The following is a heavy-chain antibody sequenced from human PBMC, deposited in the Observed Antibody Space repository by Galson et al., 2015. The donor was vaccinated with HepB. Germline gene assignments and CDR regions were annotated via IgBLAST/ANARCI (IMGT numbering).Heavy chain of an antibody. Sequence: ETLSLTCAVYGGSFSGYYWSWIRQPPGKGLEWIGQINHSGSTNYNPSLRSRLTISVDTSNNQFSLRLNSVTAADTAVYYCARVPSITLFAVPILGAIDYWGQGTLVTVSS. D-gene: IGHD3-3*01. V-gene: IGHV4-34*01. CDR1: GGSFSGYY. CDR3: ARVPSITLFAVPILGAIDY. J-gene: IGHJ4*02. CDR2: INHSGST.